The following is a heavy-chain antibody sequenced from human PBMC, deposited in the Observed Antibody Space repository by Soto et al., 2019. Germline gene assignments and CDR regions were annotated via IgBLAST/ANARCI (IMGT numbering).Heavy chain of an antibody. CDR3: ARGVGRTVRGVNLYYYYAMDV. V-gene: IGHV1-69*06. D-gene: IGHD3-10*01. CDR1: GGSFTTYS. Sequence: QVQLVQSGAEVKTPGSSVKVSCKASGGSFTTYSISWVRQAPGQGLEWMGGIIPISGTPNYAQKFQGRVTSTADKYTTTAYMELNSLRFEDTAVYYCARGVGRTVRGVNLYYYYAMDVWGQGTTVTVPS. J-gene: IGHJ6*02. CDR2: IIPISGTP.